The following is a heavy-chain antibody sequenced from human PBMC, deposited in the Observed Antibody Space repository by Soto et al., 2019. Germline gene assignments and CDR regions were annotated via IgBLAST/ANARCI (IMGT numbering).Heavy chain of an antibody. D-gene: IGHD3-3*01. V-gene: IGHV5-51*01. J-gene: IGHJ6*02. CDR1: GYSFTSYW. CDR3: ATTIFGVVIRDYGMDV. CDR2: IYPGDSDT. Sequence: PGESLKISCKGSGYSFTSYWIGWVRQMPRKGLEWMGIIYPGDSDTRYSPSFQGQVTISADKSISTAYLQWSSLKASDTAMYYCATTIFGVVIRDYGMDVWGQGTTVSVSS.